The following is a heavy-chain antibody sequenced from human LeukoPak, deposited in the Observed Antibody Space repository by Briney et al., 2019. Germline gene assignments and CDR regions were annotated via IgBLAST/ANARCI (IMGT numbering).Heavy chain of an antibody. CDR1: GGSISSYY. V-gene: IGHV4-59*12. Sequence: SSETLSLTCTVSGGSISSYYWSWIRQPPGKGLEWIGYIYYSGSTNYNPSLKSRVTISVDTSKNQFSLKLSSVTAADTAVYYCARELSGSGYYYRGQGTLVTVSS. D-gene: IGHD3-22*01. CDR2: IYYSGST. J-gene: IGHJ4*02. CDR3: ARELSGSGYYY.